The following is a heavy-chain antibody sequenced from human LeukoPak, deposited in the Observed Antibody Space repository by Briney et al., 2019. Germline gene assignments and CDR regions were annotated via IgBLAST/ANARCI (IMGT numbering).Heavy chain of an antibody. J-gene: IGHJ3*02. D-gene: IGHD1-26*01. CDR3: VKSEVGAGDALDI. Sequence: GGSLRLSCSASGFTFSSYAMHWVRQAPGKGLEYVSAISSNGGSTYYADSVKGRFTISRDNSKNTLYLQMSSLRAEDTAVYYCVKSEVGAGDALDIWGQGTMVTVSS. CDR1: GFTFSSYA. V-gene: IGHV3-64D*06. CDR2: ISSNGGST.